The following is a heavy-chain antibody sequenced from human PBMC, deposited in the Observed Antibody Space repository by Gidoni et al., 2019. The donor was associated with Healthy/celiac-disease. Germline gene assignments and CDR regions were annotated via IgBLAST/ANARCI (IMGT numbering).Heavy chain of an antibody. J-gene: IGHJ6*03. V-gene: IGHV4-34*01. CDR2: INHSGST. CDR3: ARGFRGGYCSSTSCSGRRGAGYYYYMDV. D-gene: IGHD2-2*01. CDR1: GGSFSGYY. Sequence: QVQLQQWGAGLLKPSETLSLTCAVYGGSFSGYYWSWIRQPPGKGLEWIGEINHSGSTNYNPSLKSRVTISVDTSKNQFSLKLSSVTAADTAVYYCARGFRGGYCSSTSCSGRRGAGYYYYMDVWGKGTTVTVSS.